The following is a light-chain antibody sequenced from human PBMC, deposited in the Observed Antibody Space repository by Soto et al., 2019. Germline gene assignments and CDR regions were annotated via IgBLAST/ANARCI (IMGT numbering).Light chain of an antibody. CDR2: QVS. CDR3: VQGTHWPWT. V-gene: IGKV2-30*01. J-gene: IGKJ1*01. CDR1: QGLVYSDGNTF. Sequence: DVVMIQSPLSLSVTLGQPATISCRSSQGLVYSDGNTFLNWFHQRPGQSPRRLIYQVSNRDSGVPDRFSGSGSGADYTLTISRVEAEDVGIYYCVQGTHWPWTCGQGTKVEIK.